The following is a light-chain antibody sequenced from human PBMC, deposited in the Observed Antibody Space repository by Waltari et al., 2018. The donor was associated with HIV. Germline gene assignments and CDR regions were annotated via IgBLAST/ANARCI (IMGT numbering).Light chain of an antibody. Sequence: SYELTQPPSVSVSPGQTASITCPGDKLGDKYACWYQQKPGQSPVVIIYQDNKRPSGIPERFSGSNSGNTATLTISGTQAMDEADYYCQAWDSSLWVFGGGTKLTVL. CDR3: QAWDSSLWV. CDR1: KLGDKY. V-gene: IGLV3-1*01. J-gene: IGLJ3*02. CDR2: QDN.